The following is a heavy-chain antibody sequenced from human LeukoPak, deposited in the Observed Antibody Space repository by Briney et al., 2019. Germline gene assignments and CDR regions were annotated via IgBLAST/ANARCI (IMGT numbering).Heavy chain of an antibody. J-gene: IGHJ4*02. Sequence: GGSLRLSCVASGFTLSSYWMSWVRQAPGKGPEWVANIKEDGTQKYYVDSVRGRFTISRDNAENSLYLQMNSLRDEDTAVYYCAKTGERDYWGRGTLVTVSS. CDR3: AKTGERDY. CDR2: IKEDGTQK. D-gene: IGHD7-27*01. CDR1: GFTLSSYW. V-gene: IGHV3-7*01.